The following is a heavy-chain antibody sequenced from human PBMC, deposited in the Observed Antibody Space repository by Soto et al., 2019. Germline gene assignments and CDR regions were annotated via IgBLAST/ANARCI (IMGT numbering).Heavy chain of an antibody. D-gene: IGHD6-19*01. Sequence: SVKVSCKASGGTFSSYAISWVRQAPGQGLEWMGGIIPIFGTANYAQKFQGRVTITADKSTSTAYMELSSLRSEDTAVYYCASPPRLAYYYYGMDVWGQGTTVTV. CDR1: GGTFSSYA. J-gene: IGHJ6*02. V-gene: IGHV1-69*06. CDR2: IIPIFGTA. CDR3: ASPPRLAYYYYGMDV.